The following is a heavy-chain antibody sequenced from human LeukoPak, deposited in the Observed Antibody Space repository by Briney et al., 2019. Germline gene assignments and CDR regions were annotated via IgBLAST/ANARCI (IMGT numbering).Heavy chain of an antibody. D-gene: IGHD3-22*01. J-gene: IGHJ6*03. Sequence: SETLSLTCTVSGGSISPYSWSWIRQPPGKGLEWIGYIFYSGSTNSNPSLKSRVTISVATSKNEFYLELSSVTAADTAVYYCARDYHDTSGYNYVGGYYYMNVWGKGTTVTVSS. CDR1: GGSISPYS. CDR3: ARDYHDTSGYNYVGGYYYMNV. CDR2: IFYSGST. V-gene: IGHV4-59*08.